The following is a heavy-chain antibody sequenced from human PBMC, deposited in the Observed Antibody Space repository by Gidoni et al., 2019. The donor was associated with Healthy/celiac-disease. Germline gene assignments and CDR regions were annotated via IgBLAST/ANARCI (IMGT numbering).Heavy chain of an antibody. J-gene: IGHJ4*02. CDR3: AKDAVVAATVWLGARRDVYYFDY. Sequence: EVQLLESGGGLVQPGGSLRLSCAASGFTFSSYAMSWVRQAPGKGLEWVSAISGSGGSTYYADSVKGRFTISRDNSKNTLYLQMNSLRAEDTAVYYCAKDAVVAATVWLGARRDVYYFDYWGQGTLVTVSS. CDR2: ISGSGGST. CDR1: GFTFSSYA. V-gene: IGHV3-23*01. D-gene: IGHD2-15*01.